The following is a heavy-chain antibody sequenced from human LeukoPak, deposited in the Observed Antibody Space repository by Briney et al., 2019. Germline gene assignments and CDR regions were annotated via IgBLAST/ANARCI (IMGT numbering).Heavy chain of an antibody. CDR3: AARRGYYHYMDV. D-gene: IGHD3-3*01. V-gene: IGHV3-23*01. CDR2: ISNTGTNT. J-gene: IGHJ6*03. CDR1: GFTFSSYA. Sequence: GGSLRLSCATSGFTFSSYAVAWVRQAPGKGLEWVSSISNTGTNTYYADSVKGRFTISRDNSKNTLSLQMNSLTAEDTAVYYCAARRGYYHYMDVWGKGTTVTISS.